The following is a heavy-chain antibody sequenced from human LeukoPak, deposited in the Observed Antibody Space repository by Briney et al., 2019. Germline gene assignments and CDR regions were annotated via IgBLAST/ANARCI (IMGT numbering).Heavy chain of an antibody. Sequence: QSGGSLRLSCAASGFTFSSYAMSWVRQAPGKGLEWVSAISGSGGSTYYADSVKGRFTISRDNSKNTLYLQMNSLRAEDTAVYYCAKGPDSSGLNWFDPWGQVTLVTVSS. J-gene: IGHJ5*02. CDR2: ISGSGGST. D-gene: IGHD6-19*01. CDR1: GFTFSSYA. V-gene: IGHV3-23*01. CDR3: AKGPDSSGLNWFDP.